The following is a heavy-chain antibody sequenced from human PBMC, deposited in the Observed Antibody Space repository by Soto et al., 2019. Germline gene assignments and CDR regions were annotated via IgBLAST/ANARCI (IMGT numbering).Heavy chain of an antibody. CDR1: GFSFGSDW. CDR3: TRDANYRDDSAYYDVFDI. CDR2: IRKDGGQE. Sequence: DVQLTESGGGLVQPGGSLRLSCGASGFSFGSDWMAWVRQAPGNGLEWVANIRKDGGQEHYADSVRGRFSVSRDNAKDSLYLQMNSLRLEDTAVYYCTRDANYRDDSAYYDVFDIWGQGTMVTVSS. J-gene: IGHJ3*02. D-gene: IGHD3-16*01. V-gene: IGHV3-7*03.